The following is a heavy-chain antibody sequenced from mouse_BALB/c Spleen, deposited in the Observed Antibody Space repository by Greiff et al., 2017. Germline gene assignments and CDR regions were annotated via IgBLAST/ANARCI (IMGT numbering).Heavy chain of an antibody. Sequence: EVKLMESGGGLVQPGGSRKLSCAASGFTFSSFGMHWVRQAPEKGLEWVAYISSGSSTIYYADTVKGRFTISRDNPKNTLFLQMTSLRSEDTAMYYCARGGGVYFDYWGQGTTLTVSS. V-gene: IGHV5-17*02. CDR1: GFTFSSFG. J-gene: IGHJ2*01. CDR3: ARGGGVYFDY. CDR2: ISSGSSTI.